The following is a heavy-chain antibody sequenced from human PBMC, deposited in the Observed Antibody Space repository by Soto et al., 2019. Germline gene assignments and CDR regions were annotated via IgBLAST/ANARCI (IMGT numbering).Heavy chain of an antibody. J-gene: IGHJ5*02. CDR2: VRGDNGHT. D-gene: IGHD2-15*01. V-gene: IGHV1-18*01. Sequence: QVQLVQSGAEVKKPGASVKVSCKASGYTFTTHGISWVRQVPGQGLEWMGWVRGDNGHTNYAQSLQGRVTMTTDTYANTAYMELRSLRSDDTSVYYCARVLGYCRSGTCYREWFNPWGQGTLVSVSS. CDR3: ARVLGYCRSGTCYREWFNP. CDR1: GYTFTTHG.